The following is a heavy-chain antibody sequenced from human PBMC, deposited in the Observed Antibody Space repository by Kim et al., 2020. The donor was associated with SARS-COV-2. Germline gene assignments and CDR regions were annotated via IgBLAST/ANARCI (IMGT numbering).Heavy chain of an antibody. V-gene: IGHV3-66*01. CDR2: GST. CDR3: ASYGYKIDY. D-gene: IGHD5-18*01. Sequence: GSTYYADSVKGRFTISRDNSKNTLYLQMNSLRAEDTALYFCASYGYKIDYWGQGTLVTVSS. J-gene: IGHJ4*02.